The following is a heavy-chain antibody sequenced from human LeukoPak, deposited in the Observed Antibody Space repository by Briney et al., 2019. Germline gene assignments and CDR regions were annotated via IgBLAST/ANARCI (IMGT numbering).Heavy chain of an antibody. CDR1: GFTFSSYW. V-gene: IGHV3-7*01. J-gene: IGHJ5*02. D-gene: IGHD6-19*01. CDR3: ARDVQWLAGTYIKTNWFDP. CDR2: IKQDGSEK. Sequence: GGSLRLSCAASGFTFSSYWMSWVRQAPGKGLEWEANIKQDGSEKYYVDSVKGRFTISRDNAKNSLYLQMNSLRAEDTAVYYCARDVQWLAGTYIKTNWFDPWGQGTLVTVSS.